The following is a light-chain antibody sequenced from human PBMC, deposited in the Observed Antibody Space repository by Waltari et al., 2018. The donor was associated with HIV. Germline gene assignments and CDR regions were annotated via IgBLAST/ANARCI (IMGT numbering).Light chain of an antibody. CDR3: HQYGSLPET. J-gene: IGKJ1*01. V-gene: IGKV3-20*01. CDR1: KPVSSSH. Sequence: DTALTQSPGTLSLSPGEGAILSCRTSKPVSSSHLAWYQQKPGQAPRLLVYGASNRAAGIPDRFSGSGSGADFTLSISRLEPEDFAVYYCHQYGSLPETFGQGTKV. CDR2: GAS.